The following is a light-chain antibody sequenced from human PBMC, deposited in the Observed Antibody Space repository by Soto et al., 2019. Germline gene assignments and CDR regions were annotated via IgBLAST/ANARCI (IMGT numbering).Light chain of an antibody. J-gene: IGKJ1*01. V-gene: IGKV3-11*01. CDR1: HSVSTY. CDR2: DAS. CDR3: QQCEAVVT. Sequence: ETVLTQSPATLSLSPGEGASLSCRASHSVSTYLAWYQQKPGQAPRLLIYDASNRTTGIPARFSGSGSGTDFTLTISRLEPEDVAVYYCQQCEAVVTFGQGTKVDIK.